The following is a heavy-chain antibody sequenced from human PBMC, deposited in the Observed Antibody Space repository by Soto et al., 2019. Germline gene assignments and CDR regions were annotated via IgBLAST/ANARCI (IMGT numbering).Heavy chain of an antibody. CDR3: AKSLAVAGTGVYFDY. CDR1: GFTFSSYA. J-gene: IGHJ4*02. CDR2: IRVSGGST. Sequence: GSLRLSCAASGFTFSSYAMSWVRQAPGKGLEWVSAIRVSGGSTYYADSVKGRFTISRDNSKNTLYLQMNSLRAEDTAVYYCAKSLAVAGTGVYFDYWGQGTLVTVSS. V-gene: IGHV3-23*01. D-gene: IGHD6-19*01.